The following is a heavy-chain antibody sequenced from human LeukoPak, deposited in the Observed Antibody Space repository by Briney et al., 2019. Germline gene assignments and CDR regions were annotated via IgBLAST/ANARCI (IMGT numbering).Heavy chain of an antibody. CDR2: INPDGSWT. CDR1: GFTFNGYW. CDR3: ARYEQRPGVTASDP. J-gene: IGHJ5*02. Sequence: GGPLRLSCAASGFTFNGYWWVWFPQAPGKGLVWVSCINPDGSWTLHADSVKGRFAISRDYARNALYLQMNSLGVEDTAMYYCARYEQRPGVTASDPWGQGTLVTVSS. V-gene: IGHV3-74*01. D-gene: IGHD2-21*02.